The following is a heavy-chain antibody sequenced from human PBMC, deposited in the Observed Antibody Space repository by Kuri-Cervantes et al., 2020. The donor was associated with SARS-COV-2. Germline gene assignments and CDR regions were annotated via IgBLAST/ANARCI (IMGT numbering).Heavy chain of an antibody. J-gene: IGHJ6*02. CDR3: ARELVGATNYYGMDV. D-gene: IGHD1-26*01. CDR2: IWYDGSNK. V-gene: IGHV3-33*08. Sequence: GECLKISCAASGFTFISTAMHWVRQAPGKGLEWVAVIWYDGSNKYYADSVKGRFTISRDNSKNTLYLQMNSLRAEDTAVYYCARELVGATNYYGMDVWGQGTTVTVSS. CDR1: GFTFISTA.